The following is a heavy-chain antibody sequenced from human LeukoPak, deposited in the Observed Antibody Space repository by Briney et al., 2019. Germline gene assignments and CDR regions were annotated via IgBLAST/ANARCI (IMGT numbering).Heavy chain of an antibody. V-gene: IGHV3-53*01. D-gene: IGHD2-15*01. CDR2: IYSGGST. J-gene: IGHJ4*02. Sequence: GGPLRLSCAASGFTVSSNYMSWVRQAPGKGLEWVSVIYSGGSTYYADSVKGRFAISRDNSKNTLYLQMNSLRAEDTAVYYCARSHMSRGGGSCYIDYWGQGTLVTVSS. CDR3: ARSHMSRGGGSCYIDY. CDR1: GFTVSSNY.